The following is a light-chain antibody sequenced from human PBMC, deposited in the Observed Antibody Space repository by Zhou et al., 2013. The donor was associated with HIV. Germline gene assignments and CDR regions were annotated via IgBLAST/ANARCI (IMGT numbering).Light chain of an antibody. Sequence: DIQMTQSPSSLSASVGDRVTITCRASQNIEDWVSWYQQKPGKAPKLLIYRASSLPGGVPSRFGGSGSGTEFTLTITGLQPEDFATYFCQQFKLYPITIGQGTRL. CDR2: RAS. CDR1: QNIEDW. CDR3: QQFKLYPIT. J-gene: IGKJ5*01. V-gene: IGKV1-5*03.